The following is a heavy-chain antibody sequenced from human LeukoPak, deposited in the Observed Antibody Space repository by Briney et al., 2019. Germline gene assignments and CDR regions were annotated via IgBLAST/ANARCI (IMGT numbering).Heavy chain of an antibody. V-gene: IGHV1-2*02. CDR2: INPNSGGT. Sequence: ASVKVSCKASGYTFTSYGISWVRQAPGQGLEWMGWINPNSGGTNYAQKFQGRVTMTRDTSISTAYMELSSLRSDDTAVYYCATPNLIPAAGSPSSPRSGSYYDFDYWGQGTLVTVSS. CDR3: ATPNLIPAAGSPSSPRSGSYYDFDY. D-gene: IGHD1-26*01. CDR1: GYTFTSYG. J-gene: IGHJ4*02.